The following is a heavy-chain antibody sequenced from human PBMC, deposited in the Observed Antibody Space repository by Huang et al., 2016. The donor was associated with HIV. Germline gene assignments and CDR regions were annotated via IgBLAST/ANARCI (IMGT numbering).Heavy chain of an antibody. Sequence: QVLLVESGGGVVQPGKSLRRSCTASGFAFSNNAMHWVRQAPGKGLEWVAVVSFDGSQTYLADSVNDRFTISRDNSKSTLFLQMSSLRPDDTAVYYCASAPARALSYFDNWGQGTLVTVSS. V-gene: IGHV3-30*04. CDR2: VSFDGSQT. CDR1: GFAFSNNA. CDR3: ASAPARALSYFDN. D-gene: IGHD3-10*01. J-gene: IGHJ4*02.